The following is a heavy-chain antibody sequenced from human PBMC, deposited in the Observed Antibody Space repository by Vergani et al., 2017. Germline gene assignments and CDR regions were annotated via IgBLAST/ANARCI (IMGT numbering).Heavy chain of an antibody. V-gene: IGHV1-18*01. Sequence: QVQLVQSGAEVKKPGASVQVSCKASGYTFTSYGISWVRPAPEQGLEWMGWISAYNGNTNYAQKLQGRVTMTTDTSTSTTYVELRSLRSDDPAVYYWARGPRMTTVYYYYGMDVWGQGTTVTVSS. J-gene: IGHJ6*02. CDR1: GYTFTSYG. D-gene: IGHD4-11*01. CDR2: ISAYNGNT. CDR3: ARGPRMTTVYYYYGMDV.